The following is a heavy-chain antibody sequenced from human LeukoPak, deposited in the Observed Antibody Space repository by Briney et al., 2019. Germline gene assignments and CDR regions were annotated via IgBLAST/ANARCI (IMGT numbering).Heavy chain of an antibody. V-gene: IGHV3-30-3*01. CDR1: GFTFSSYA. CDR2: ISYDGSNK. Sequence: GGSLRLSCAASGFTFSSYAMHWVRQAPGKGLEWVAVISYDGSNKYYADSVKGRFTIFRDNSKNTLYLQMNSLRAEDTAVYYCARVMGRYSYGPDYWGQGTLVTVSS. CDR3: ARVMGRYSYGPDY. J-gene: IGHJ4*02. D-gene: IGHD5-18*01.